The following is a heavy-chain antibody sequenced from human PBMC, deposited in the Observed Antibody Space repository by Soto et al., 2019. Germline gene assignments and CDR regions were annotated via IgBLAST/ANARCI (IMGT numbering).Heavy chain of an antibody. CDR2: IYYSGTT. J-gene: IGHJ4*02. CDR3: ASHSSGSYYYFDY. Sequence: SETLSLTCTVSGGSISRSSYYWGWIRQSPGKGLEWIGSIYYSGTTYYNPSLKSRVTISIDTLKNELSLKMSSVTAADTAVYYCASHSSGSYYYFDYWGQGTLVTVS. CDR1: GGSISRSSYY. V-gene: IGHV4-39*01. D-gene: IGHD1-26*01.